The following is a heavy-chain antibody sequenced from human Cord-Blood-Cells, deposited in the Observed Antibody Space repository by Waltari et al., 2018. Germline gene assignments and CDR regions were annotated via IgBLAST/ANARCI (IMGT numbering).Heavy chain of an antibody. D-gene: IGHD2-21*02. V-gene: IGHV3-7*01. CDR2: IKQDGSEK. CDR3: ARVCGGDCYDAFDI. J-gene: IGHJ3*02. CDR1: GFTFSSYW. Sequence: EVQLVESGGGLVQPGGSLRLSCVASGFTFSSYWMSWVRQAQGKGLEWVANIKQDGSEKYYVDSVKGRFTISRDNAKNSLYLQMNSLRAEDTAVYYCARVCGGDCYDAFDIWGQGTMVTVSS.